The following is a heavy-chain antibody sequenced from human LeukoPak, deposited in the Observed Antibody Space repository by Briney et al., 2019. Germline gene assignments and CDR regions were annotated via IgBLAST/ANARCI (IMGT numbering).Heavy chain of an antibody. CDR2: IYTSGST. J-gene: IGHJ4*02. V-gene: IGHV4-61*02. Sequence: SQTLSLTCTVSGGSISSGSYYWSWIRHPAGKGLEWIGRIYTSGSTNYNPSLKSRVTISVDTSKNQFSLKLSSVTAADTAVYYCARDGSTQFDYWGQGTLVTVSS. CDR1: GGSISSGSYY. CDR3: ARDGSTQFDY. D-gene: IGHD1-1*01.